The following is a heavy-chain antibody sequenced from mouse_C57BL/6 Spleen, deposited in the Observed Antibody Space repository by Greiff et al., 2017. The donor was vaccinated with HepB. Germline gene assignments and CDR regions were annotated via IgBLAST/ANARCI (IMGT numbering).Heavy chain of an antibody. D-gene: IGHD2-1*01. CDR1: GYTFTSYW. CDR3: ARGYYGNEGWFAY. V-gene: IGHV1-69*01. CDR2: IDPSDSYT. Sequence: QVQLQQPGAELVMPGASVKLSCKASGYTFTSYWMHWVKQRPGQGLEWIGEIDPSDSYTNYNQKFKGKATLTVDTSSSTAYMQLSSLTSEDSAVYFCARGYYGNEGWFAYWGQGTLVTVSA. J-gene: IGHJ3*01.